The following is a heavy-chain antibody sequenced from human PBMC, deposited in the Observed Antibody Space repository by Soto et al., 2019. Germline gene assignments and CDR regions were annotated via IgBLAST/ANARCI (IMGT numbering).Heavy chain of an antibody. D-gene: IGHD2-2*01. V-gene: IGHV1-18*01. J-gene: IGHJ6*02. Sequence: QVQLVQSGAEVKKPGASVKVSCKASGYTFTSYGISWVRQAPGQGLEWMGWISAYNGNTNYAQKLQGRVTMTTDTSTSTAYMELRSLRSDDTAVYYCAGLGYCSSTSCYYYYGMDVWGQGTTVTVSS. CDR3: AGLGYCSSTSCYYYYGMDV. CDR2: ISAYNGNT. CDR1: GYTFTSYG.